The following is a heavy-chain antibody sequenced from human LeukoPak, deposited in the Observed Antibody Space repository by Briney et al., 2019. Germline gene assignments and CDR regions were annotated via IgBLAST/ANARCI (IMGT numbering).Heavy chain of an antibody. CDR1: GYTFTAYY. Sequence: AASVKVSCKASGYTFTAYYMYWVRQAPGQGLECMGRINPNSGGTNYAQKFQGRVTMTRDTSISTAYMELSRLRSDDTAVYYCATSSEGGYSYGSDIDYWGQGTLVTVSS. CDR3: ATSSEGGYSYGSDIDY. J-gene: IGHJ4*02. CDR2: INPNSGGT. D-gene: IGHD5-18*01. V-gene: IGHV1-2*06.